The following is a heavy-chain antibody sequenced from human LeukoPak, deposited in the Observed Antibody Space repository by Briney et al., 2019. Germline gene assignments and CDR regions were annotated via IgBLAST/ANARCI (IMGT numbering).Heavy chain of an antibody. V-gene: IGHV1-18*01. CDR3: ARDEGGEIYYGSGSPGDY. CDR2: ISAYNGNT. Sequence: ASVKVSCKASGYTFTSYGISWVRQAPGQGLEWMGWISAYNGNTNYAQKLQGRVTMTTDASTSTAYMELRSLRSDDTAVYYCARDEGGEIYYGSGSPGDYWGQGTLVTVSS. CDR1: GYTFTSYG. J-gene: IGHJ4*02. D-gene: IGHD3-10*01.